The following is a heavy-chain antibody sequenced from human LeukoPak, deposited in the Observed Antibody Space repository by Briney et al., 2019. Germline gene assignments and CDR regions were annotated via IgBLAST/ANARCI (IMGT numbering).Heavy chain of an antibody. CDR3: AGLKGGSYDFWSGQYRDPSMDV. Sequence: SETLSLTCTVSGGSISSSSYYWGWIRQPPGKGLEWIGSIYYSGSTYYNPSLKSRVTISVDTSKNQFSLKLSSVTAADTAVYYCAGLKGGSYDFWSGQYRDPSMDVWGQGTTVTVSS. J-gene: IGHJ6*02. V-gene: IGHV4-39*01. D-gene: IGHD3-3*01. CDR2: IYYSGST. CDR1: GGSISSSSYY.